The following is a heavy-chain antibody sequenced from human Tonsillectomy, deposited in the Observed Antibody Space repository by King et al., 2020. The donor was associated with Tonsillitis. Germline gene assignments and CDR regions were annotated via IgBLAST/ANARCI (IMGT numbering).Heavy chain of an antibody. D-gene: IGHD4-11*01. Sequence: VQLVESGGGVVQPGRSLRLSCAASEFNLGSYAMHWVRQAPGKGLEWVAVISYDGSNKYYADSVKGRFTMSRDNSKNALYLQMNSLRAEDTAVYYCARDPGADYSTWDWYSDLWGRGTLVTVSS. CDR3: ARDPGADYSTWDWYSDL. CDR1: EFNLGSYA. J-gene: IGHJ2*01. V-gene: IGHV3-30-3*01. CDR2: ISYDGSNK.